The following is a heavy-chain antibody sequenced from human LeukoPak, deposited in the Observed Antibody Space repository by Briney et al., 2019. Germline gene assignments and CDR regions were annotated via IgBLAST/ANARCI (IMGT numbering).Heavy chain of an antibody. CDR1: GGSMSSYF. CDR3: ARGYSTGSKRFSIYYYMDV. V-gene: IGHV4-59*01. J-gene: IGHJ6*03. Sequence: SETLSLTCTVSGGSMSSYFGIWIRQPPGKGLEWIVYIYYSVSTNKHPSLKSRVTMPVESTNNQFFLKLNSVTAADTAGYFFARGYSTGSKRFSIYYYMDVWGKGTTVSVSS. D-gene: IGHD6-19*01. CDR2: IYYSVST.